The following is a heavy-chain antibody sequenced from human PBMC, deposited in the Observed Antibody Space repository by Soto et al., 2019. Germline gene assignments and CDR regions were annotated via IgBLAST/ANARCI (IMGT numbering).Heavy chain of an antibody. CDR1: GYTFTSYG. V-gene: IGHV1-18*01. J-gene: IGHJ3*02. CDR2: INAYNGNT. Sequence: ASVKVSCKASGYTFTSYGISWVRQAPGQGLEWMGWINAYNGNTNYAQKLQGRVTMTTDTSTSTAYMELRSLRSDDTAVYYCARAVYSGSYFAFDIWGQGTMVTVSS. D-gene: IGHD1-26*01. CDR3: ARAVYSGSYFAFDI.